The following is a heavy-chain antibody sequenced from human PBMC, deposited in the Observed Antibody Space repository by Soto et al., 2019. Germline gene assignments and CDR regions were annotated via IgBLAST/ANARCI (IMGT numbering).Heavy chain of an antibody. J-gene: IGHJ6*02. CDR1: GASISSYY. CDR3: ARDRNWKGYYGMDV. CDR2: IYYSGGT. V-gene: IGHV4-59*01. D-gene: IGHD1-1*01. Sequence: QVQLQESGPGLVKPSETLSLTCTVSGASISSYYWSWIRQPPGKGLEWIGYIYYSGGTNYNPSLKSRVTISVDTSKNQFSLRLSSVTAADTAVYYCARDRNWKGYYGMDVWGQGTTVTVSS.